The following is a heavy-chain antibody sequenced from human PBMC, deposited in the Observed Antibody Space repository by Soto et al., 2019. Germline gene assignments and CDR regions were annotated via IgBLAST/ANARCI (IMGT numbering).Heavy chain of an antibody. CDR3: AREGMSDWDRYYAMDV. V-gene: IGHV3-53*01. J-gene: IGHJ6*02. CDR1: AFTVNNNY. D-gene: IGHD2-21*02. CDR2: IYAGGLT. Sequence: GGSLRLSCAASAFTVNNNYMNWVRQAPGKGLEWVSLIYAGGLTYYAESVKGRFIISRDNSKNTLYLQMNSLRAEDTAVYYCAREGMSDWDRYYAMDVWGLGTTVTVSS.